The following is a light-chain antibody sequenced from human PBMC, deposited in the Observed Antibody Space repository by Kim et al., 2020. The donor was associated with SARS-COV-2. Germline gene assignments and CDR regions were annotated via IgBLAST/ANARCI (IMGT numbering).Light chain of an antibody. Sequence: SPGERATLSCRASQSVSSSYLAWYQQKPGQAPTLLIYGASSRATGIPDRFSGSGSGTDFTLTISRLEPEDFAVYYCQQYGSSPWTFGQRTKVDIK. J-gene: IGKJ1*01. CDR2: GAS. V-gene: IGKV3-20*01. CDR3: QQYGSSPWT. CDR1: QSVSSSY.